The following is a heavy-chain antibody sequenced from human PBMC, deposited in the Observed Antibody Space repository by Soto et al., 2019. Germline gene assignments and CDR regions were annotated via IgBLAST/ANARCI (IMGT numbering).Heavy chain of an antibody. CDR2: IYYSGRT. V-gene: IGHV4-31*03. J-gene: IGHJ3*02. CDR3: ARDKSERDFAI. Sequence: QVQLQESGPGLVKPSQPLSLTFTVSGGSISSVGYYWRWLRQQPGKVLEWIGYIYYSGRTYYNPPIKRRDTISVDTSKNPFSLKLSSVTAADTAVYYCARDKSERDFAIWGQGTMDTVSS. CDR1: GGSISSVGYY. D-gene: IGHD1-26*01.